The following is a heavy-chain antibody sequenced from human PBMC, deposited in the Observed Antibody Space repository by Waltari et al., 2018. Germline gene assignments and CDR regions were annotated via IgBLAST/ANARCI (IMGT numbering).Heavy chain of an antibody. Sequence: EVQLLDSGGGLVQPGGSLRLSCAASGFTFRSYVMSWVRQAPGKGREWGSKIGASGDRYYADSGKGRVTISRDNSKNTLYLQMNSLRADDTAIYFCAKDLDGALAGDYWGQGTLVTVSS. CDR3: AKDLDGALAGDY. D-gene: IGHD6-19*01. CDR2: IGASGDR. J-gene: IGHJ4*02. CDR1: GFTFRSYV. V-gene: IGHV3-23*01.